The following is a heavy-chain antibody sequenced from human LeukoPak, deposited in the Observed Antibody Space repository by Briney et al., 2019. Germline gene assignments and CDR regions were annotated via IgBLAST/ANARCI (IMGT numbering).Heavy chain of an antibody. D-gene: IGHD3-22*01. CDR2: ISWNSGSI. J-gene: IGHJ3*02. CDR3: AKDMGPYDSSGYYSGAFDI. V-gene: IGHV3-9*01. Sequence: GGSLRLSCAASGFTFDDYAMHWVRHAPGKGLEWVSGISWNSGSIGYADSVKGRFTISRDNAKNSLYLQMNSLRAEDTSLYYCAKDMGPYDSSGYYSGAFDIWGQGTMVTVSS. CDR1: GFTFDDYA.